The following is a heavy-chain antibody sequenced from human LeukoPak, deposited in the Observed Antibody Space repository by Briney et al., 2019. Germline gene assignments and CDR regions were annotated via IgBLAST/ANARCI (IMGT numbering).Heavy chain of an antibody. CDR1: GFTFSSYA. V-gene: IGHV3-64D*06. CDR3: VKWDYDILTGSFDY. D-gene: IGHD3-9*01. Sequence: PGGSLRLFCSASGFTFSSYAMHWVRQASGKGLEYVSAISSNGGSTYYADSVKGRFTISRDNSKNTLYLQMSSLRAEDTAVYYCVKWDYDILTGSFDYWGQGTLVTVSS. CDR2: ISSNGGST. J-gene: IGHJ4*02.